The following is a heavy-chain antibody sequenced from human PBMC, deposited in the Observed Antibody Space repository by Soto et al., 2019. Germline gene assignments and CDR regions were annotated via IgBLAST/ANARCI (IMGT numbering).Heavy chain of an antibody. V-gene: IGHV4-39*01. CDR1: GGSISSSSYY. J-gene: IGHJ5*02. D-gene: IGHD1-7*01. Sequence: QLQLQESGPGLVKPSETLSLTCTVSGGSISSSSYYWGWIRQPPGKGLEWIGSIYYSGSTYYNPSLKSRVTISVDTSKNQFSLKLSSGTAADTAVYYCARRPPERVTGTMRAWFDPWGQGTLVTVSS. CDR3: ARRPPERVTGTMRAWFDP. CDR2: IYYSGST.